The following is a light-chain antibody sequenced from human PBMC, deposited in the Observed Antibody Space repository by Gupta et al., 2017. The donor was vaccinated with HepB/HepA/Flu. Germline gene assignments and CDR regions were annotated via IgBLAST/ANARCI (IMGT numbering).Light chain of an antibody. CDR1: QGVRNY. CDR3: QQYSDYPHT. CDR2: AAS. V-gene: IGKV1-16*02. J-gene: IGKJ2*01. Sequence: DMKMTQSPASLSSSVGDRVTITCRASQGVRNYVAWFQQKPGKAPKSLIYAASSLQSVVPAKFSGSGSGTDFTLNISSLQPEDFVTYYCQQYSDYPHTFGQGTTLDIK.